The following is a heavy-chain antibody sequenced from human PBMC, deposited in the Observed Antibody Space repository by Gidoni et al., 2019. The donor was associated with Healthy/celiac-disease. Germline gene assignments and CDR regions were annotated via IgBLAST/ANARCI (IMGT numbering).Heavy chain of an antibody. CDR1: GFSFSSYT. D-gene: IGHD3-16*01. V-gene: IGHV3-33*01. Sequence: QPQLVESGGGVVQPGRSLRLSCAASGFSFSSYTMHWVRQAPGKGVEWVALIWYNGSNRKYVESVEGRFTISRDNSQKTLYLQMDSLRPEDTAVYFCAREGGGHAFDYWGQGTLVSVSS. CDR2: IWYNGSNR. CDR3: AREGGGHAFDY. J-gene: IGHJ4*02.